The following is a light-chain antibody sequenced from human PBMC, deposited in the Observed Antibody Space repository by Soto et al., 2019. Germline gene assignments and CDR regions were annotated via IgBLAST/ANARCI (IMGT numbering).Light chain of an antibody. CDR3: QPYYSYSPCT. V-gene: IGKV1-5*01. CDR1: QSISSW. Sequence: DIQMTQYPSTLSASVGDRVTITCRASQSISSWLDWYQQKRGTAPKLLIYDESSLESGVTSRLSGSGSGTGFTLTISSLHPYDFATYYCQPYYSYSPCTVAQGT. J-gene: IGKJ1*01. CDR2: DES.